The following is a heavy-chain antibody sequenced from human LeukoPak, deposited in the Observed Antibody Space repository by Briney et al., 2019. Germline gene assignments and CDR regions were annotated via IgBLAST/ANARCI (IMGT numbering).Heavy chain of an antibody. CDR1: GGSFSGYY. CDR3: ASGPTENLFDP. J-gene: IGHJ5*02. V-gene: IGHV4-34*01. D-gene: IGHD1-26*01. Sequence: SETLSLTCAVYGGSFSGYYWSWIRQPPGKGLEWIGEINHSGSTNYNPSLKSRVTISVDTSKNQFSLKLSSVTAADTAVYYCASGPTENLFDPWGQGTLVTVSS. CDR2: INHSGST.